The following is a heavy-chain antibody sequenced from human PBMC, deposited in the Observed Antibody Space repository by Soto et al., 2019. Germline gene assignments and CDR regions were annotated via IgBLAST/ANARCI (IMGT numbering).Heavy chain of an antibody. J-gene: IGHJ3*02. Sequence: GGSLRLSCAASGFTFSSYAMSWVRQAPGKGLEWVSAISSSGGSTYYADSVKGRFTISRDNSKNTLYLQMNSLRAEDTAVYYYAKDRYCSGGSCYSEWAFDIWGQGTMVTVSS. CDR1: GFTFSSYA. CDR2: ISSSGGST. CDR3: AKDRYCSGGSCYSEWAFDI. V-gene: IGHV3-23*01. D-gene: IGHD2-15*01.